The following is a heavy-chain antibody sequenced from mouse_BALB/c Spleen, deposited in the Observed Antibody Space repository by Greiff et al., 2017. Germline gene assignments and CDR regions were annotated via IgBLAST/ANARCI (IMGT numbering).Heavy chain of an antibody. Sequence: QVQLQQSGAELVRPGSSVKISCKASGYAFSSYWMNWVKQRPGQGLEWIGQIYPGDGDTRYTQKFKGKATLTADKSSSTAYMQLSSLASEDSAVYYCARSDYGSYFDYWGQGTTLTVSS. CDR1: GYAFSSYW. J-gene: IGHJ2*01. D-gene: IGHD1-2*01. V-gene: IGHV1-80*01. CDR3: ARSDYGSYFDY. CDR2: IYPGDGDT.